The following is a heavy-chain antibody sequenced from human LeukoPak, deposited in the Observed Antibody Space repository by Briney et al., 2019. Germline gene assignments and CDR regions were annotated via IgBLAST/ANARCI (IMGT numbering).Heavy chain of an antibody. V-gene: IGHV1-2*02. CDR2: INPNSGGT. D-gene: IGHD6-19*01. J-gene: IGHJ4*02. CDR1: GYTFTGYY. CDR3: ARDLSLAVPVQGY. Sequence: ASVKVSCKAYGYTFTGYYMHWVRQVPGQGLEWMGWINPNSGGTNYAQKFQGRVTMTGDTSISTAYMELSRLRSDDTAVYYCARDLSLAVPVQGYWGQGTLVIVSS.